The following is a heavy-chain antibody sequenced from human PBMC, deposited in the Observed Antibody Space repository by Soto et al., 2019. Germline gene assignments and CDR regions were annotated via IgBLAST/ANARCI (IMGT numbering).Heavy chain of an antibody. D-gene: IGHD6-19*01. CDR3: AKDARSGWNFDY. CDR1: GFTFSSYA. V-gene: IGHV3-23*01. J-gene: IGHJ4*02. Sequence: GGSLRLSCAASGFTFSSYAMSWVRQAPGKGLEWVSAISASGGSADYADSVKGRFTISRDNSKNTLYLQMNSLRAEDTAVYYCAKDARSGWNFDYWGQGTLVPASS. CDR2: ISASGGSA.